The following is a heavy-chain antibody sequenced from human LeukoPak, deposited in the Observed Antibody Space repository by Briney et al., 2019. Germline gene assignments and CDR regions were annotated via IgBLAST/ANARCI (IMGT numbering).Heavy chain of an antibody. Sequence: LGESLKISCKGSGYTFTNYWIGWVRQMPGKGLEWMGIIYPGDSDTRYSPSFQGQVTISADKSISTAYLQWSSLKASDTAMYYCARLRGVATSTSLCYFDLWGRGTLVTVSS. CDR1: GYTFTNYW. CDR3: ARLRGVATSTSLCYFDL. D-gene: IGHD2-2*01. V-gene: IGHV5-51*01. J-gene: IGHJ2*01. CDR2: IYPGDSDT.